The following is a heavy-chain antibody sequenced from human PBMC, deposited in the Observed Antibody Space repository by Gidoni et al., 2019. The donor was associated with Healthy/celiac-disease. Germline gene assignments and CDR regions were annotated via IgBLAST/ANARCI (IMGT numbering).Heavy chain of an antibody. D-gene: IGHD3-3*01. J-gene: IGHJ6*02. CDR3: ARSGYDFWSGYLTYYYYGMDV. Sequence: RSIYYSGSTYYNPSLKSRVTISVDTSKNQFSLKLSSVTAADTAVYYCARSGYDFWSGYLTYYYYGMDVWGQGTTVTVSS. CDR2: IYYSGST. V-gene: IGHV4-39*01.